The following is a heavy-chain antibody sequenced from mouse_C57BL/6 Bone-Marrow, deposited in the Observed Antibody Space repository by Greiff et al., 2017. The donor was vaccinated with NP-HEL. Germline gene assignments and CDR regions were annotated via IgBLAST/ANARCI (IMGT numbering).Heavy chain of an antibody. D-gene: IGHD2-5*01. J-gene: IGHJ1*03. V-gene: IGHV4-1*01. CDR3: EREDLSAHYSNYVYWYFDV. Sequence: EVKLLESGGGLVQPGGSLKLSCAASGIDFSRYWMSWVRRAPGKGLEWIGEITPDSSTINYEPSLRAKFIISRANAKNTLYLQMSKVRSEATALFYLEREDLSAHYSNYVYWYFDVWGTGTTVPVSP. CDR2: ITPDSSTI. CDR1: GIDFSRYW.